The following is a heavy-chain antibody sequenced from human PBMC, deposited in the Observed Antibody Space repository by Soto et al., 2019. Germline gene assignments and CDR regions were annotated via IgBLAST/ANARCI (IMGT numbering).Heavy chain of an antibody. CDR2: INHSGST. V-gene: IGHV4-34*01. CDR1: GGSFSGYY. Sequence: QVQLQQWGAGLLKPSETLSLTCAVYGGSFSGYYWSWIRQRPGKGQEWIGEINHSGSTNYNPSLKSRDTISADTSKNQFSLKLSSVTAADTAVYYCARTTHYGSGSYYNAFDIWGQGTMVTVSS. D-gene: IGHD3-10*01. CDR3: ARTTHYGSGSYYNAFDI. J-gene: IGHJ3*02.